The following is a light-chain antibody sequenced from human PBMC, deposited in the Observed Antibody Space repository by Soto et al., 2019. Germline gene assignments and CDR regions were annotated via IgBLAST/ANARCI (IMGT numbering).Light chain of an antibody. Sequence: ETVMTQSPATLSVSPGERATLSCRASQSVSSNLAWYQQKPGQAPRLLIYGASTRATGIPARFSGSGSGTEFTLTISSLQPEDFATYYCQQSYSLWTFGQGTKV. J-gene: IGKJ1*01. CDR2: GAS. CDR3: QQSYSLWT. V-gene: IGKV3-15*01. CDR1: QSVSSN.